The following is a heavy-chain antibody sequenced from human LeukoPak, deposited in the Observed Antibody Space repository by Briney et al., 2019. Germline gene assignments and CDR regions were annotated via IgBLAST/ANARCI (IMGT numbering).Heavy chain of an antibody. CDR3: AGRYCTNGVCTLYYYYGMDV. Sequence: PSETLSLTCAVYGGSFSGYYWSWIRQPPGKGLEWIGEINHSGSTNYNPSLKSRVTISVDTSKNQFPLKLSSVTAADTAVYYCAGRYCTNGVCTLYYYYGMDVWGQGTTVTVSS. CDR1: GGSFSGYY. V-gene: IGHV4-34*01. J-gene: IGHJ6*02. D-gene: IGHD2-8*01. CDR2: INHSGST.